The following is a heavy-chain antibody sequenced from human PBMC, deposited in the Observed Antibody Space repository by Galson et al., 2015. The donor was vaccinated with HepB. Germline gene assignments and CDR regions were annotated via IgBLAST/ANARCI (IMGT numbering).Heavy chain of an antibody. D-gene: IGHD4-17*01. Sequence: SVKVSCKASGGTFSSYAISWVRQAPGQGLEWMGGIIPIFGTANYAQKFQGRVTITADESTSTAYMELSSLRSEDTAVYYWARGGGGIDYGDYWGYNWFDPWGQGTLVTVSS. J-gene: IGHJ5*02. CDR2: IIPIFGTA. CDR1: GGTFSSYA. V-gene: IGHV1-69*13. CDR3: ARGGGGIDYGDYWGYNWFDP.